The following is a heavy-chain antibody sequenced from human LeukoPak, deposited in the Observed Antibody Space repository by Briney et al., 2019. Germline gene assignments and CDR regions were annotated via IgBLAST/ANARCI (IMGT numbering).Heavy chain of an antibody. V-gene: IGHV4-4*09. CDR2: IYTSGST. D-gene: IGHD1-26*01. CDR1: GDSISSDY. CDR3: ARNTEPRGWGFDF. Sequence: SETLSLTCTVSGDSISSDYRSWIRQPPGKGLEWIGYIYTSGSTNYNPSLKSRVSISVDTSMNHFSLKLRSVTAADTALYYCARNTEPRGWGFDFWGQGTLVTVSS. J-gene: IGHJ4*02.